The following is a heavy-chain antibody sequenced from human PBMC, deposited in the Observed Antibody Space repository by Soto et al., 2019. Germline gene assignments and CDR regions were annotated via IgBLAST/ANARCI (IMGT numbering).Heavy chain of an antibody. CDR3: ARGLGYCSSTSCYRRPAYNWFDP. CDR2: INHSGST. CDR1: GGSFSGCY. J-gene: IGHJ5*02. D-gene: IGHD2-2*01. Sequence: SETLSLTCAVYGGSFSGCYWSWIRQPPGKGLEWIGEINHSGSTNYNPSLKSRVTISVDTSKNQFSLKLSSVTAADTAVYYCARGLGYCSSTSCYRRPAYNWFDPWRQGTLVTVSS. V-gene: IGHV4-34*01.